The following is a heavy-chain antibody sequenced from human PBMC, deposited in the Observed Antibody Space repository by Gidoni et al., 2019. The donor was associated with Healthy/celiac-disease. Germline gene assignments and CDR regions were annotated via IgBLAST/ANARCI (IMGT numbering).Heavy chain of an antibody. CDR2: ISSSSSYI. Sequence: EVQLVESGGGLVKPGGSLRLSCAASGFTFSSYSMNWVRQAPGKGLEWVSSISSSSSYIYYADSVKGRFTISRDNAKNSLYLQMNSLRAEDTAVYYCARDGSMVRGVNWFDPWGQGTLVTVSS. V-gene: IGHV3-21*01. D-gene: IGHD3-10*01. CDR1: GFTFSSYS. CDR3: ARDGSMVRGVNWFDP. J-gene: IGHJ5*02.